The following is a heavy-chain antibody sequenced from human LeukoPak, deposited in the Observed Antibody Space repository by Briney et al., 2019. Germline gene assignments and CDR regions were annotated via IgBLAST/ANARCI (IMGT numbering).Heavy chain of an antibody. V-gene: IGHV1-18*04. CDR3: ARVDRSIGWQHYYYMDV. CDR2: ISAANGDT. CDR1: GYSFITYG. J-gene: IGHJ6*03. D-gene: IGHD6-19*01. Sequence: ASVKVSCKASGYSFITYGLTWVRQAPGQGLEWVGWISAANGDTNSAQRLQDRLTMTTDTSTSIAHMELSNLRSDDTAVYYCARVDRSIGWQHYYYMDVWGKGTTVTVSS.